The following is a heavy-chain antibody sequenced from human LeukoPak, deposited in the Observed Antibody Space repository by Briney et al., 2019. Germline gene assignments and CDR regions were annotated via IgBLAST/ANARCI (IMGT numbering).Heavy chain of an antibody. CDR3: ARDYYDSSGYKPAFDY. CDR1: GFTFSSFG. D-gene: IGHD3-22*01. V-gene: IGHV3-33*01. Sequence: GGSLRLSCAASGFTFSSFGMHWVRQAPGKGLEWVAVIWYDGSNNYYAESVKGRFTISRDNSKNTLYLQMNSLRAEDTAVYYCARDYYDSSGYKPAFDYWGQGTLVTVSS. CDR2: IWYDGSNN. J-gene: IGHJ4*02.